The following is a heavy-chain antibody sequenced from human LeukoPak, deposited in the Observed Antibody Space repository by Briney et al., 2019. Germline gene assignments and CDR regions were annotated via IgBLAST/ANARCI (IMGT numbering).Heavy chain of an antibody. CDR1: GFSFSNAW. V-gene: IGHV3-7*03. D-gene: IGHD2-2*01. J-gene: IGHJ4*02. CDR2: IKQDGSEK. Sequence: GGSLRLSCATSGFSFSNAWMNWVRQAPGKGLEWVANIKQDGSEKYYVDSVKGRFTISRDNAKNSLYLQMNSLRAEDTAVYYCARDQGYCSSTSCYYFDYWGQGTLVTVSS. CDR3: ARDQGYCSSTSCYYFDY.